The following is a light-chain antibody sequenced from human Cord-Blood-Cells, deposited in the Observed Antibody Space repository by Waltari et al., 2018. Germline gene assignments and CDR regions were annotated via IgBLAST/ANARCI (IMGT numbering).Light chain of an antibody. CDR1: QSISSY. J-gene: IGKJ1*01. CDR2: AAS. CDR3: QQRYSTPRA. Sequence: DIQMTQSPSSLSASVGDRVTITCRASQSISSYLNWYQQKPGKAPKLLIYAASSLQSGVPSRVSGSGSGTDFALTISSLQPEDFATCYCQQRYSTPRAFGQGTKVEVK. V-gene: IGKV1-39*01.